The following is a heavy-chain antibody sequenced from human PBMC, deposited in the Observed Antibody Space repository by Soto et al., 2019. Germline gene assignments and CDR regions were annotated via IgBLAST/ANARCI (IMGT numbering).Heavy chain of an antibody. J-gene: IGHJ4*02. Sequence: QVQLVQSGAEVKKPGSSVKVSCKASGGTFSSSAISWVRQAPGQGLEWMGGFIRIFGTANYAQKFQGRVRITADNSTRTAYMELSSLRSEDTAVYYCARGRKRAAPDYWGQGTLVTVSS. CDR2: FIRIFGTA. D-gene: IGHD6-13*01. V-gene: IGHV1-69*06. CDR1: GGTFSSSA. CDR3: ARGRKRAAPDY.